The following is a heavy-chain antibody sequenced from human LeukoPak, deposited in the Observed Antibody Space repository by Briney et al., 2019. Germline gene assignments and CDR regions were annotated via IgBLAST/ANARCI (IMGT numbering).Heavy chain of an antibody. CDR2: LNPSSGST. CDR3: ARDGEYYDSSGSYFDY. CDR1: GYTFTTYY. Sequence: ASVKVSCKASGYTFTTYYMHWVRQAPGQGLEWMGILNPSSGSTSYAQRFQGRVTMTRDTSTSTSYMELRSLKSEDTAVYYCARDGEYYDSSGSYFDYWGQGTAVTVSS. V-gene: IGHV1-46*01. J-gene: IGHJ4*02. D-gene: IGHD3-22*01.